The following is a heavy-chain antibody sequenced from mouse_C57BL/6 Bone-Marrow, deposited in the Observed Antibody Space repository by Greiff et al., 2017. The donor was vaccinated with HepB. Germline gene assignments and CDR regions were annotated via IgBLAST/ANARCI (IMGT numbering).Heavy chain of an antibody. CDR2: IRNKANGYTT. CDR1: GFTFTDYY. CDR3: ARGPYDVWFAY. D-gene: IGHD2-12*01. V-gene: IGHV7-3*01. Sequence: EVKLMESGGGLVQPGGSLSLSCAASGFTFTDYYMSWVRQPPGKALEWLGFIRNKANGYTTEYSASVKGRFTISRDNSQSILYLQMNALRAEDSATYYCARGPYDVWFAYWGQGTLVTVSA. J-gene: IGHJ3*01.